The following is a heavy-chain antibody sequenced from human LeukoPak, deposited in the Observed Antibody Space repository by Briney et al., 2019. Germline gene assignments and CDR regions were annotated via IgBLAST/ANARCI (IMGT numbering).Heavy chain of an antibody. V-gene: IGHV3-23*01. CDR1: GFTFSDYY. CDR3: AKGITYSSGWNFDY. Sequence: GGSLRLSCAASGFTFSDYYMNWIRQAPGKGLEWVSAISGSGGSTYYADSVKGRFTISRDNSKNTLYLQMNSLRAEDTAVYYCAKGITYSSGWNFDYWGQGTLVTVSS. D-gene: IGHD6-19*01. J-gene: IGHJ4*02. CDR2: ISGSGGST.